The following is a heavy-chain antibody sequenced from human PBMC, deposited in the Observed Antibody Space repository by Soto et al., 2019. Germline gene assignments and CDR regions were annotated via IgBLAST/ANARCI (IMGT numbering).Heavy chain of an antibody. CDR2: INTANGNT. D-gene: IGHD1-26*01. Sequence: QVQLVQSGAEVKKPGASVKVPCKASGYTFTSYAIHWVRQAPGQRLEWMGWINTANGNTAYSQKFQGRVTVTRDTTASTAYMDLSSLRSEDTAVYYCARGGGVGASTFAFDIWGQGTGVPVSS. CDR3: ARGGGVGASTFAFDI. J-gene: IGHJ3*02. CDR1: GYTFTSYA. V-gene: IGHV1-3*04.